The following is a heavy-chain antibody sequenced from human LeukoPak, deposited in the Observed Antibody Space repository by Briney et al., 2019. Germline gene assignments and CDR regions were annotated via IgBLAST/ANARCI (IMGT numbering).Heavy chain of an antibody. CDR3: ARDPGYSSGWYLDY. J-gene: IGHJ4*02. CDR2: IIPIFGTA. CDR1: GGTFSSYA. V-gene: IGHV1-69*05. Sequence: SVKVSCKASGGTFSSYAISWVRQAPGQGLEWMGRIIPIFGTANYAQKFQGRVTITTDESTSTAYMEPSSLRSEDTAVYYCARDPGYSSGWYLDYWGQGTLVTVSS. D-gene: IGHD6-19*01.